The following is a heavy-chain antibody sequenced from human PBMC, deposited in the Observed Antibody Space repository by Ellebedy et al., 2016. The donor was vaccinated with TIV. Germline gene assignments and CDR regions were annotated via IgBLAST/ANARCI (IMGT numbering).Heavy chain of an antibody. Sequence: GESLKISCAASGFTFSISGMTWVRQAPGKGLEWVATIVSSGREAYYADQLKGRFTISRDNAMNSVYLQLSSLSVEDTAVYYCTRDGSEWSRDYWGQGTLATVSS. CDR1: GFTFSISG. CDR2: IVSSGREA. D-gene: IGHD3-3*01. V-gene: IGHV3-21*06. CDR3: TRDGSEWSRDY. J-gene: IGHJ4*02.